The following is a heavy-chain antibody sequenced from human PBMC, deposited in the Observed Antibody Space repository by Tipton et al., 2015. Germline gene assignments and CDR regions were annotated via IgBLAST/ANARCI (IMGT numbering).Heavy chain of an antibody. CDR1: GGSISSGGYY. Sequence: TLSLTCTVSGGSISSGGYYWSWIRQHPGKGLEWIGYIYYSGSTYYNPSLKSLVTISVDTSKNQFSLKLSSVTAADTAVYYCARADPVYTSDALDIWGQGTVATVSS. CDR3: ARADPVYTSDALDI. D-gene: IGHD6-13*01. J-gene: IGHJ3*02. V-gene: IGHV4-31*01. CDR2: IYYSGST.